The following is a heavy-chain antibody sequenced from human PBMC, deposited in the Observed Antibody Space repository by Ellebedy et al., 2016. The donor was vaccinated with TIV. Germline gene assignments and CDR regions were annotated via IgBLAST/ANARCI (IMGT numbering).Heavy chain of an antibody. CDR3: ARDPEWGALDI. J-gene: IGHJ3*02. V-gene: IGHV3-21*01. D-gene: IGHD1-26*01. CDR2: ISYNGVEV. Sequence: GESLKISCAASGVTFSSFAMNWVRQAPGKGLEWVSSISYNGVEVFYADSVKGRFTISRDNAMNSLYLHINSLRAEDTAAYYCARDPEWGALDIWGQGTMVTVS. CDR1: GVTFSSFA.